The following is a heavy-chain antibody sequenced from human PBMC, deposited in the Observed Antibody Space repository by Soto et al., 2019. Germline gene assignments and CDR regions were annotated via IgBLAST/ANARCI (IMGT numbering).Heavy chain of an antibody. Sequence: PSETLSLTCTVSGGSISSGGYYWSWVRQAPGKGLQYASTISSDGDITYYADSVKGRFTISRDNPKNTLYLQMNSLRPEDTAVYYCVKVSTFYDILTGYYSTNFFDPWGQGTLVTVSS. CDR2: ISSDGDIT. CDR3: VKVSTFYDILTGYYSTNFFDP. V-gene: IGHV3-64D*06. J-gene: IGHJ5*02. CDR1: GGSISSGG. D-gene: IGHD3-9*01.